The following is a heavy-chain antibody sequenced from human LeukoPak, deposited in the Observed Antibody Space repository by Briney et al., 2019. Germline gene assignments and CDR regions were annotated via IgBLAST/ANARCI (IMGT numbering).Heavy chain of an antibody. CDR1: GYTFTSHG. CDR3: ARDSVAGLFDY. Sequence: GASVKVSCKASGYTFTSHGISWVRQAPGQGLEWMGWISAYNGNTNYTQKLQGRVTMTTDTSTSTAYMELRSLRSDDTAVYYCARDSVAGLFDYWGQGTLVTVSS. D-gene: IGHD6-19*01. CDR2: ISAYNGNT. J-gene: IGHJ4*02. V-gene: IGHV1-18*01.